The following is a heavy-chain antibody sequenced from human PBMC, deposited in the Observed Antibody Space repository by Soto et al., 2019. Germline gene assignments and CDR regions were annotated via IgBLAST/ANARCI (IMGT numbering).Heavy chain of an antibody. CDR2: ISFDGGNQ. CDR1: GFDFNTYG. CDR3: AKDSSVTAAGSGGWFDP. D-gene: IGHD6-13*01. J-gene: IGHJ5*02. Sequence: QVQLVQSGGGVVKPGRSLRLSCAASGFDFNTYGLHWVRQAPGKGLEWVAGISFDGGNQYYADSVKGRFTIYRDKSNNTLYLQMNSLGAEDTATYYCAKDSSVTAAGSGGWFDPWGQGTLVIVSS. V-gene: IGHV3-30*18.